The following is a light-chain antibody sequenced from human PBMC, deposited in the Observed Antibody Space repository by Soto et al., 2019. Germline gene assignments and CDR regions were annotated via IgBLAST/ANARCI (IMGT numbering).Light chain of an antibody. J-gene: IGKJ4*01. Sequence: VLAQSPGTLSLPPGESATISCRASQSFSSRKIAWFQQKPGQAPRLLMYGASSRGTGIPDRFSGGGSGTDFTLTISRLEPEDFAVYYCLQYDTSPLTFGGGTKVDIK. CDR2: GAS. CDR1: QSFSSRK. V-gene: IGKV3-20*01. CDR3: LQYDTSPLT.